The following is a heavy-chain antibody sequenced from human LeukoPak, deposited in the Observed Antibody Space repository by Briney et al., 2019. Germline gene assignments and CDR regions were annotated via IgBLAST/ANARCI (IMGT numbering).Heavy chain of an antibody. CDR2: INHSGST. J-gene: IGHJ5*02. CDR1: GGSFSNYY. Sequence: PSETLSLTCAVYGGSFSNYYWSWIRQPPGKGLEWIGEINHSGSTSYNPSLKSRVTMSVDTSKNQFSLKLSSVTAADTAVYYCAGGSITMVRGVSWFDPWGQGTLVTVSS. D-gene: IGHD3-10*01. V-gene: IGHV4-34*01. CDR3: AGGSITMVRGVSWFDP.